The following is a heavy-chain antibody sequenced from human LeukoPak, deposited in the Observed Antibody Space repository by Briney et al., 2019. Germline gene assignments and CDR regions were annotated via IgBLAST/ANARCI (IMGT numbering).Heavy chain of an antibody. V-gene: IGHV4-28*05. D-gene: IGHD4-17*01. CDR3: ARVPTVTFFDY. CDR2: IYYTGSI. CDR1: GYSISSPNW. J-gene: IGHJ4*02. Sequence: PSETLSLTCAVSGYSISSPNWWGWVRQPPGKGLEWIGYIYYTGSIYYNPSLKSRLTMSVDTSKNQFSLKLSSVTAVDTAVYYCARVPTVTFFDYWGQGTLVTVSS.